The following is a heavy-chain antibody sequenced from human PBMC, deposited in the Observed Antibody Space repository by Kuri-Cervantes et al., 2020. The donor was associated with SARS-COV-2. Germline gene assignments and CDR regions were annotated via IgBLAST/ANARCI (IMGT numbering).Heavy chain of an antibody. V-gene: IGHV1-69*13. D-gene: IGHD2-8*01. CDR1: GGTFSSYA. CDR3: ARGGIVLMVYAQDNTNWFDP. Sequence: SVKVSCKASGGTFSSYAICWVRQAPGQGLEWMGGIIPIFGTANYAQKFQGRVTITADESTSTAYMELSRLRSDDTAVYYCARGGIVLMVYAQDNTNWFDPWGQGTLVTVSS. CDR2: IIPIFGTA. J-gene: IGHJ5*02.